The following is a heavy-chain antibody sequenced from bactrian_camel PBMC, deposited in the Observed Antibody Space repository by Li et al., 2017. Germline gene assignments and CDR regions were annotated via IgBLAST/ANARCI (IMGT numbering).Heavy chain of an antibody. D-gene: IGHD4*01. V-gene: IGHV3S57*01. CDR3: AVRPAEGHWSTMPLPSFYDY. CDR2: RGSDGET. Sequence: LRLTCSLTGYTDSTFCMAWFRQAPGKERERVAVRGSDGETDYTDSVTDRFTISQDNAKTTLYLQMNNLKPEDSAMYYCAVRPAEGHWSTMPLPSFYDYWGQGTQVTVS. J-gene: IGHJ4*01. CDR1: GYTDSTFC.